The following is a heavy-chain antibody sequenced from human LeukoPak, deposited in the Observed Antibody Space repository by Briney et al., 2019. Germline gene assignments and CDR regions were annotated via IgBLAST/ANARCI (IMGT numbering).Heavy chain of an antibody. CDR2: IYYSGST. J-gene: IGHJ2*01. CDR3: ARHTARYFDL. CDR1: GGSISSGDYY. V-gene: IGHV4-30-4*01. Sequence: SETLSLTCTVSGGSISSGDYYWSRIRQPPGKGLEWIGYIYYSGSTYYNPSLKSRVTISVDTSKNQFSLKLSSVTAADTAVYYCARHTARYFDLWGRGTLVTVSS. D-gene: IGHD5-18*01.